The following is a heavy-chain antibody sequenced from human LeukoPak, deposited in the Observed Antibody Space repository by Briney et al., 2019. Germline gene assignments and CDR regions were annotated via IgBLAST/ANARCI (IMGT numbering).Heavy chain of an antibody. Sequence: ASVKVSCKASGYTFTSYGISWVRQAPGQGLEGMGWISAYNGNTNYAQKPQGRVTMTTDPSPSTPYMELRSLRSDDTAVYYCARGKSPRPITGTPWDWFDPWGQGTLVTVSS. V-gene: IGHV1-18*01. CDR3: ARGKSPRPITGTPWDWFDP. D-gene: IGHD1-20*01. CDR2: ISAYNGNT. J-gene: IGHJ5*02. CDR1: GYTFTSYG.